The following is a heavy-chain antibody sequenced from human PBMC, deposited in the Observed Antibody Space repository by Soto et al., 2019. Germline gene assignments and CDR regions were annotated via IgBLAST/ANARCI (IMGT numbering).Heavy chain of an antibody. Sequence: QVQLVESGGGVVQPGRSLRLSCAASGFTFSSYAMHWVRQAPGKGLEWVAAISYDASSKFYADSVKGRFTNSRDTSKNTLYLQMNSVKAEDKAGYCCTKAGGLLLDYWGQGTPVTVSS. CDR1: GFTFSSYA. CDR3: TKAGGLLLDY. CDR2: ISYDASSK. J-gene: IGHJ4*03. D-gene: IGHD2-15*01. V-gene: IGHV3-30-3*01.